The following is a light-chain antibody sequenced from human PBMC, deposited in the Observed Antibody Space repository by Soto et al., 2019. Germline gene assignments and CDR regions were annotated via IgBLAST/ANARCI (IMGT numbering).Light chain of an antibody. CDR3: QQYNDRPRT. J-gene: IGKJ1*01. Sequence: EIVMTQSPATLSVSPGERATLSCRASQSVSSNLAWFQQKPGQAPRLLMYSTSTRATGIPVRFSGSGSGTEFTLTISSLQSEDFAVYYCQQYNDRPRTFGQGTKVEIK. CDR2: STS. V-gene: IGKV3-15*01. CDR1: QSVSSN.